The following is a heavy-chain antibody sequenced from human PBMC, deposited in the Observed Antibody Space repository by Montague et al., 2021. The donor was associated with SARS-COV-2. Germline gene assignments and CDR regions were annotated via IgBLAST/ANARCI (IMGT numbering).Heavy chain of an antibody. V-gene: IGHV4-34*01. Sequence: SETLSLTCAVYGGSFSGYYWSWIRQPPGKGLEWIGEINHSGSTNYNPFLKSQVTISVDTSKNQFSLKLSSVTAADTAVYYCAREVSGSYYNGWFDPWGQETLVTVSS. CDR2: INHSGST. J-gene: IGHJ5*02. CDR1: GGSFSGYY. CDR3: AREVSGSYYNGWFDP. D-gene: IGHD3-10*01.